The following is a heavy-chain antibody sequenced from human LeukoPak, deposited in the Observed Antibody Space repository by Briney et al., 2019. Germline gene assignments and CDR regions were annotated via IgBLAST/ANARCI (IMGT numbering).Heavy chain of an antibody. V-gene: IGHV3-23*01. CDR3: AKDRSCTGSSCNVGS. Sequence: GGSLRLSCAASGFAFSSYTMTWVRLAPAPGKGLEWVSTITTSGATYYADSVKGRFTISRDNSKNTLYLQMNSLRAEDTAVYYCAKDRSCTGSSCNVGSWGQGTMVTVSS. CDR2: ITTSGAT. J-gene: IGHJ3*01. CDR1: GFAFSSYT. D-gene: IGHD2-2*01.